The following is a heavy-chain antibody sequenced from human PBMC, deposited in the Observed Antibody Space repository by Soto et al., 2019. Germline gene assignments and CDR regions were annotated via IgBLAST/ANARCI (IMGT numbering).Heavy chain of an antibody. D-gene: IGHD2-15*01. J-gene: IGHJ6*03. Sequence: EVQLVESGGGLVQPGGSLRVSCAASGFTFSNYGMNWVRQAPGKGLEWVSYISRTGSTIYYADSVQGRFTISRDNAKNSLYLQMNSLRAEDTAVYYCARRVKKYCSGGTCYQGYYYYMDVCGKGTTVTVSS. V-gene: IGHV3-48*01. CDR2: ISRTGSTI. CDR3: ARRVKKYCSGGTCYQGYYYYMDV. CDR1: GFTFSNYG.